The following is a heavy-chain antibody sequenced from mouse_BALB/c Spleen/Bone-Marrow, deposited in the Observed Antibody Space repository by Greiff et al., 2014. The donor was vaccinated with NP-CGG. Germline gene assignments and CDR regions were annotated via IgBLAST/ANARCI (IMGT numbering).Heavy chain of an antibody. V-gene: IGHV2-3*01. D-gene: IGHD1-1*01. CDR1: GFSLTSYG. J-gene: IGHJ4*01. CDR2: IWGDGSI. Sequence: VHLVESGPGLVAPAQSLSITCTVSGFSLTSYGASWVRQPPGKGLEWLGVIWGDGSINYNSALISRQSIIKDNSKSQVFLKLNSVQTDDTATYYCAKVNRYGYAMDYWGQGTSVTVSS. CDR3: AKVNRYGYAMDY.